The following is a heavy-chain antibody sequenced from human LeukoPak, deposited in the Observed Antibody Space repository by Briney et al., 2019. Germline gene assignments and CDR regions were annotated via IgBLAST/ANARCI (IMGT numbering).Heavy chain of an antibody. V-gene: IGHV4-31*03. CDR2: IYYSGST. CDR3: ARDGPSYCSGGSCYGYYGMDV. J-gene: IGHJ6*04. D-gene: IGHD2-15*01. CDR1: GGSISSGGYY. Sequence: SETLSLTCTVSGGSISSGGYYWSWIRQHPGKGLEWIGYIYYSGSTYYNPSLKSRVTISVDTSKNQFSLKLSSVTAADTGVYYCARDGPSYCSGGSCYGYYGMDVWGKGTTVTVSS.